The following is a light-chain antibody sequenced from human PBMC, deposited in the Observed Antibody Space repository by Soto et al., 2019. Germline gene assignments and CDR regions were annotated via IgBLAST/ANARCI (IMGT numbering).Light chain of an antibody. V-gene: IGKV3-20*01. J-gene: IGKJ5*01. CDR3: QHYVERSPIT. CDR1: ETVATN. Sequence: VMTQSPATLSVSPGERATLSCWASETVATNLAWYQQKPGQAPRLLIYGASSRATGIPDRFSGSGSGTDFTLTISRLEPEDFALYYCQHYVERSPITFGQGTRLEI. CDR2: GAS.